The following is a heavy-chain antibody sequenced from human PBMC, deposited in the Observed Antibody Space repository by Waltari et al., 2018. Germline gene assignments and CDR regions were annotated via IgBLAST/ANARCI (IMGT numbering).Heavy chain of an antibody. CDR3: ARSTVGATEDY. J-gene: IGHJ4*02. Sequence: QMQLQQWGAGLLKPSETLSLTCAVYGTSFSGYYWSWIRQPPGKGLAWIGEINHSGSTNYKPSLKSRVTISVDTSKNQFSLKLSSVTAADTAVYYCARSTVGATEDYWGQGTLVTVSS. CDR2: INHSGST. V-gene: IGHV4-34*01. CDR1: GTSFSGYY. D-gene: IGHD1-26*01.